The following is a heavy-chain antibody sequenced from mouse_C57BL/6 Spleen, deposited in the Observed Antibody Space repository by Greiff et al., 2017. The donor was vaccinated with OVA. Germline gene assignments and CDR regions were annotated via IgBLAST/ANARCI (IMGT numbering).Heavy chain of an antibody. CDR3: AGGDDYDGYFDY. D-gene: IGHD2-4*01. V-gene: IGHV1-64*01. CDR1: GYTFTSYW. CDR2: IHPNSGST. Sequence: QVQLQQPGAELVKPAASVKLSCKASGYTFTSYWMHWVKQRPGQGLEWIGMIHPNSGSTNYNEKFKSKATLTVDKSSSTAYMQLSSLTSEDSAVYYCAGGDDYDGYFDYWGQGTTLTVSS. J-gene: IGHJ2*01.